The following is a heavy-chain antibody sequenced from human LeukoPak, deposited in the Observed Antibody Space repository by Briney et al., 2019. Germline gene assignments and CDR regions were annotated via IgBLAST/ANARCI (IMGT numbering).Heavy chain of an antibody. V-gene: IGHV4-61*02. D-gene: IGHD3-10*01. J-gene: IGHJ5*02. CDR3: ARARSFGELVLDP. CDR2: IYTSGST. Sequence: PSETLSLTCTVSGCSISSGSYYWSWIRQPAGKGLEWIGRIYTSGSTHYNPSLKSRVTISVDTSKNQFSLKLSSVTAADTAVYYCARARSFGELVLDPWGQGTLVTVSS. CDR1: GCSISSGSYY.